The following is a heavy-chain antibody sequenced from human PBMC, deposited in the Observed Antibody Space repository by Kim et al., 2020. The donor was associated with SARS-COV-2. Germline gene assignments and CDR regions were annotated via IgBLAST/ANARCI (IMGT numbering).Heavy chain of an antibody. CDR3: ARDFGFSGNRDFDY. CDR2: IWYDGSNK. CDR1: GFTFSSYG. D-gene: IGHD1-26*01. J-gene: IGHJ4*02. V-gene: IGHV3-33*01. Sequence: GGSLRLSCAASGFTFSSYGMHWVRQAPGKGLEWVAVIWYDGSNKYYADSVKVRFTISRDNSKNTLYLQMNSLRAEDTAVYYCARDFGFSGNRDFDYWGQGTLVTVSS.